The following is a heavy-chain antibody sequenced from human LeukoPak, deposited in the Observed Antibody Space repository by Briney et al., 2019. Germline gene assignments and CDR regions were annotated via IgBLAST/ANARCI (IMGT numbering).Heavy chain of an antibody. CDR2: ISSSGSTI. V-gene: IGHV3-11*01. CDR3: ARRYYDSSGYSHDY. D-gene: IGHD3-22*01. J-gene: IGHJ4*02. CDR1: GFTFSDYY. Sequence: GGSLRLSCAASGFTFSDYYMSWIRQAPGKGLEWVSYISSSGSTIYYADSVKGRFTISRDNAKNSLYLQMNSLRAEDMAVYYCARRYYDSSGYSHDYWGQGTLVTVSS.